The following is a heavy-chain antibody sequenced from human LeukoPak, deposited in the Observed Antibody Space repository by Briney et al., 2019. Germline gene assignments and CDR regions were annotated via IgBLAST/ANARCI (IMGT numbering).Heavy chain of an antibody. CDR2: ISYDGSNK. V-gene: IGHV3-30*03. CDR1: AFTFSNYW. J-gene: IGHJ4*02. D-gene: IGHD6-19*01. Sequence: PGGSLRLSCVGSAFTFSNYWMSWVRQAPGKGLEWVAVISYDGSNKYYADSVKGRFTISRDNSKNTLYLQMNSLRAEDTAVYYCARDLVGSSGWYTDYWGQGTLVTVSS. CDR3: ARDLVGSSGWYTDY.